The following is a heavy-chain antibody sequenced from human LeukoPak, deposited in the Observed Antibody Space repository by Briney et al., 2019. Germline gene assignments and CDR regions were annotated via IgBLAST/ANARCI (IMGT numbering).Heavy chain of an antibody. D-gene: IGHD3-9*01. CDR1: GFTFSDFG. CDR3: ARALFDILTGYYPFLDY. Sequence: GGSLRLSCAASGFTFSDFGMTWVRQAPGKGLEWVSSISSSGSYIYYADSVKGRFTISRDNAKNSLYLQMNSLRAEDTAVYYCARALFDILTGYYPFLDYWGQGTLVTVSS. CDR2: ISSSGSYI. V-gene: IGHV3-21*01. J-gene: IGHJ4*02.